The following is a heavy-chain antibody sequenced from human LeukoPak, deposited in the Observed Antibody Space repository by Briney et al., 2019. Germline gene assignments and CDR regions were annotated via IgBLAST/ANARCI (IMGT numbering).Heavy chain of an antibody. J-gene: IGHJ4*02. CDR3: VSGFLQWLY. CDR1: GFIFGGYW. CDR2: TNPDGSIK. D-gene: IGHD3-3*01. Sequence: GGSLRLSCAASGFIFGGYWMSWVRQAPGRGLEWVANTNPDGSIKYYVDSVNGRFTISRDNAKNSLYPQMNSLRAEDTAVYYCVSGFLQWLYWGQGTLVTVSS. V-gene: IGHV3-7*01.